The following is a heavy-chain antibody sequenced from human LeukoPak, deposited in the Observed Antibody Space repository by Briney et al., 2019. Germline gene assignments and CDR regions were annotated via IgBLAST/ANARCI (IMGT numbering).Heavy chain of an antibody. J-gene: IGHJ4*02. Sequence: GESLKISCKGSGYSFTSYWIGWVRQMPGKGLEWMGIIYPGDSDTRYSPSFQGQVTISADKPISTAYLQWSSLKASDTAMYYCARLPYCSSTSCYEGDYWGQGTLVTVSS. V-gene: IGHV5-51*01. D-gene: IGHD2-2*01. CDR2: IYPGDSDT. CDR1: GYSFTSYW. CDR3: ARLPYCSSTSCYEGDY.